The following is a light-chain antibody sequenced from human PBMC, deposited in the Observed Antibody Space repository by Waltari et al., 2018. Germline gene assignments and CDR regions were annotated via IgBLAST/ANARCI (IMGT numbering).Light chain of an antibody. V-gene: IGKV1-5*03. CDR1: RSIRSW. J-gene: IGKJ1*01. CDR3: QQYDRYPWT. Sequence: DIQMTQSPSTLSASGGDTVSITCRASRSIRSWLAWYQRKPGKAPKLLIYEASTLESGVPSRFSGSGSRTEFTLVISSLQPEDFASYHCQQYDRYPWTFGLGTEVEIK. CDR2: EAS.